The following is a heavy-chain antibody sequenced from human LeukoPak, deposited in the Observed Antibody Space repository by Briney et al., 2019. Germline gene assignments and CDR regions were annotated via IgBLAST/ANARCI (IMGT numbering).Heavy chain of an antibody. Sequence: GGSLRLSCAASGFTFTDYAMTWVRQAPGKGLEWVSRVSPDGRTTSYADSVKGRFTISRDNAKNTVYLQMISLRADDTAVYYCVRAKSGHYGYSDYWGQGTLVTVSS. CDR1: GFTFTDYA. CDR2: VSPDGRTT. CDR3: VRAKSGHYGYSDY. D-gene: IGHD5-18*01. V-gene: IGHV3-74*01. J-gene: IGHJ4*02.